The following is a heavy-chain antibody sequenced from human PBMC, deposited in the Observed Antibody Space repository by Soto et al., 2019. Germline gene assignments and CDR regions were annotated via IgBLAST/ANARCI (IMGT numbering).Heavy chain of an antibody. D-gene: IGHD3-3*01. J-gene: IGHJ4*02. CDR2: ISYDGSNK. Sequence: LRLSCAASGFTFSSYGMHWVRQAPGKGLEWVAVISYDGSNKYYADSVKGRFTISRDNSKNTLYLQMKSLRAEDTAVYYCAKAAAPTTIFGVVTAPSDYWGQGTLVTVSS. V-gene: IGHV3-30*18. CDR3: AKAAAPTTIFGVVTAPSDY. CDR1: GFTFSSYG.